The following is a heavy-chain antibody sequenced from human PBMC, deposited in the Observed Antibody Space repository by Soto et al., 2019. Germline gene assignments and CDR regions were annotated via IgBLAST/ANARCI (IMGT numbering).Heavy chain of an antibody. D-gene: IGHD3-9*01. V-gene: IGHV3-48*03. J-gene: IGHJ4*02. CDR2: ISGSGTST. CDR3: ASKIVTPGYHYYDY. Sequence: DVQLVESGGGLVQPGGSLRLSCAASGFSFRSCEMSWVRQAPGKGLEWVSYISGSGTSTQYSDSVKGRFTISRDNAKNSLHLQMNSLGAEDTAVYYCASKIVTPGYHYYDYRGQGTLVSVSS. CDR1: GFSFRSCE.